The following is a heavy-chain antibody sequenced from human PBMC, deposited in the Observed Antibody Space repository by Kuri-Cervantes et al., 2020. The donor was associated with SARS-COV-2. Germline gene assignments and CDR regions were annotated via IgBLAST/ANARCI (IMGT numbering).Heavy chain of an antibody. J-gene: IGHJ4*02. CDR3: ARDLVPAAMLDY. CDR1: GFTFSEYS. CDR2: IWYDGSNK. Sequence: GESLKISCVVSGFTFSEYSMNWVRQAPGKGLEWVAVIWYDGSNKYYADSVKGRFTISRDNSKNTLYLQMNSLRAEDTAVYYCARDLVPAAMLDYWGQGTLVTVSS. D-gene: IGHD2-2*01. V-gene: IGHV3-33*08.